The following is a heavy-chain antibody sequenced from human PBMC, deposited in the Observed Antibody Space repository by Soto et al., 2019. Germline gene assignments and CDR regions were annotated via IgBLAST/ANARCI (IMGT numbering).Heavy chain of an antibody. CDR3: AHRVLRSVFGLVTTTAIYFDF. CDR1: GFSLTTSGVG. Sequence: QITLNESGPTVVRPTETLTLTCRFSGFSLTTSGVGVAWIRQSPGKATEWLALIYWDDDKRYSASLKTRLTITKDTSKHHVVLTVSDLDPTDTATYYCAHRVLRSVFGLVTTTAIYFDFWGQGTPVAVSS. D-gene: IGHD3-3*01. V-gene: IGHV2-5*02. CDR2: IYWDDDK. J-gene: IGHJ4*02.